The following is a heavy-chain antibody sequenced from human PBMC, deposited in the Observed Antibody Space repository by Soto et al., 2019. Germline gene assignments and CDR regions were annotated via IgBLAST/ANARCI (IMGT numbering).Heavy chain of an antibody. Sequence: GGSLRLSCAASGFTFSSYAMSWVRQAPGKGLEWVSAISGSGGSTYYADSVKGRFTISRDNSKNTLYLQMNSLRAEDTAVYYCAKDQEDIVVVVAASDAFDIWGKGTMVTVSS. CDR3: AKDQEDIVVVVAASDAFDI. J-gene: IGHJ3*02. D-gene: IGHD2-15*01. CDR2: ISGSGGST. CDR1: GFTFSSYA. V-gene: IGHV3-23*01.